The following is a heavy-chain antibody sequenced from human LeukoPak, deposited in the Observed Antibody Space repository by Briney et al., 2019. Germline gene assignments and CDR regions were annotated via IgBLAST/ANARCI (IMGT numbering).Heavy chain of an antibody. CDR1: TGSLSNNY. D-gene: IGHD2-15*01. CDR3: ARGYVYCTGGRCHTGFDY. CDR2: IYPSGNT. Sequence: SETLSLTCSVSTGSLSNNYWSWIRQPVGKGLEWIGRIYPSGNTNYKSSLKSRVTMSVDTSKKQFSLKLSSVTAADTAVYYCARGYVYCTGGRCHTGFDYWGQGTLVTVSS. J-gene: IGHJ4*02. V-gene: IGHV4-4*07.